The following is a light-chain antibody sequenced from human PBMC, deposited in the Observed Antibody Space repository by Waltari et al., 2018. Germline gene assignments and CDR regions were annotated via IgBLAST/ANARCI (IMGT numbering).Light chain of an antibody. CDR2: AAS. CDR3: RKYDSAPFT. V-gene: IGKV1-27*01. Sequence: DIQMTQSPSSLSASVGDRVTITCRASQGITNFLAWYQQKPGKVPKLLIYAASTLPSGVPSRFSGGGSGTDFTLTINTLQPEDVATYYCRKYDSAPFTFGPGTKVNI. CDR1: QGITNF. J-gene: IGKJ3*01.